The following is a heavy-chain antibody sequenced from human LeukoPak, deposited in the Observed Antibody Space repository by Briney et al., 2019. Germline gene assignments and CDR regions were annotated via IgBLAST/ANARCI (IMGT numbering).Heavy chain of an antibody. CDR2: ISYGGSNK. D-gene: IGHD3-16*01. CDR1: GFTFSSYG. CDR3: ASLWGGY. J-gene: IGHJ4*02. V-gene: IGHV3-30*03. Sequence: QAGGSLRLSCAASGFTFSSYGMHWVRQAPGKGLEWVAVISYGGSNKYYADSVKGRFTISRDNSKNTLYLQMNSLRAEDTAVYYCASLWGGYWGQGTLVTVSS.